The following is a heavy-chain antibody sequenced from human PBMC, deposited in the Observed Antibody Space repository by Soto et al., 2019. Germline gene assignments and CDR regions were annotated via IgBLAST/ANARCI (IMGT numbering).Heavy chain of an antibody. V-gene: IGHV1-18*01. CDR1: GFTFSNYG. D-gene: IGHD2-8*01. J-gene: IGHJ6*02. Sequence: GASVKVSCKASGFTFSNYGLNWVRQAPGQGHEWMGWVSANNGHTNYAQNLQGRVSMTTDTSTSTAYMELRGLTFDDTAVYYCARDIESVTAKHFFYYYAMDVWGQGTTVTVSS. CDR3: ARDIESVTAKHFFYYYAMDV. CDR2: VSANNGHT.